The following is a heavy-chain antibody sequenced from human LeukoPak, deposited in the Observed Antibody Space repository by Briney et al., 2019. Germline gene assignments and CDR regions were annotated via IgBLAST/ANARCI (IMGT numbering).Heavy chain of an antibody. D-gene: IGHD1-14*01. CDR2: INKDGSEE. CDR1: GFTLNSYL. V-gene: IGHV3-7*01. CDR3: ARSNPNRNALDL. Sequence: PGGSLRLSCAASGFTLNSYLMSWVRQAPGGGLEWVANINKDGSEENYLDSVKGRFTVSRDNAKNSLNLQMNSLRSEDTAVYYCARSNPNRNALDLWGQGTMVTISS. J-gene: IGHJ3*01.